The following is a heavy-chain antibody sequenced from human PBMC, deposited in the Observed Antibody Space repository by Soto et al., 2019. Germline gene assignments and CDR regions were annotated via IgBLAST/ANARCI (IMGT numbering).Heavy chain of an antibody. CDR2: ISPYNGNR. J-gene: IGHJ4*02. D-gene: IGHD1-1*01. CDR3: ARVLETTSMIPYYLDF. Sequence: ASVKVSCKASGYAFTAYSISWVRQAPGQGLEWMGWISPYNGNRNYAQKFQGRVTMTTDTSTGTAYMDLRSLTSDDTAMYFCARVLETTSMIPYYLDFWGPGPLGTAS. V-gene: IGHV1-18*04. CDR1: GYAFTAYS.